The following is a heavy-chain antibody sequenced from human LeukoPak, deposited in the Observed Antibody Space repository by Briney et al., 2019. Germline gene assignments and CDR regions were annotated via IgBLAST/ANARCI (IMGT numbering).Heavy chain of an antibody. Sequence: GGSLRLSCAASGFTFSSYSMNWVRQAPGKGLEWVSSISSSSYIYYADPVKGRFTISRDNAKNSLYLQMNSLRAEDTAVYYCARDSSSWVFDYWGQGTLVTVSS. CDR3: ARDSSSWVFDY. CDR2: ISSSSYI. V-gene: IGHV3-21*01. J-gene: IGHJ4*02. D-gene: IGHD6-13*01. CDR1: GFTFSSYS.